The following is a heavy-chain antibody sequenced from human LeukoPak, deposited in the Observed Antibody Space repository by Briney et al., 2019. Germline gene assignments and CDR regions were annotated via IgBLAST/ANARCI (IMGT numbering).Heavy chain of an antibody. CDR2: IWYDGSNK. CDR1: GFTFSSYG. Sequence: PGRSLRLSCAASGFTFSSYGMHWVCQAPGKGLEWVAVIWYDGSNKYYADSVKGRFTISRDNSKNTLYLQMNSLRAEDTAVYYCAKDGYSSSSSDYWGQGTLVTVSS. V-gene: IGHV3-33*06. CDR3: AKDGYSSSSSDY. J-gene: IGHJ4*02. D-gene: IGHD6-6*01.